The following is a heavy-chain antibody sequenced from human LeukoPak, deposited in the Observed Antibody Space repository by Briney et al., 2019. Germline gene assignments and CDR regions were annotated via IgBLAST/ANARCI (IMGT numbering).Heavy chain of an antibody. V-gene: IGHV3-66*01. J-gene: IGHJ4*02. CDR3: ARDYGDY. Sequence: GRSLRLSCAASGFTVSSKYMSWVRQAPGKGLEWVSVIYTGGNTYYADSVKGRFTISRDNSKNTLYLQMNSLRADDTAVYFCARDYGDYWGQGTLVTVSS. CDR1: GFTVSSKY. CDR2: IYTGGNT. D-gene: IGHD4-17*01.